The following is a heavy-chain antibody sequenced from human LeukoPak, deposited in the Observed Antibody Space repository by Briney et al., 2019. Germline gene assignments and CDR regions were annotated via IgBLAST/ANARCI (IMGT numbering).Heavy chain of an antibody. CDR2: MNPNSGNT. D-gene: IGHD3-10*01. CDR3: ARGLYYGSGSYYKVHEGVVDY. J-gene: IGHJ4*02. CDR1: GYTFTSYD. V-gene: IGHV1-8*01. Sequence: GASVTVSCKASGYTFTSYDINWVRQATGQGLAWMGWMNPNSGNTGYAQKFQGRVTMTRNTSISTAYMELSSLRSEDTAVYYCARGLYYGSGSYYKVHEGVVDYWGQGTLVTVSS.